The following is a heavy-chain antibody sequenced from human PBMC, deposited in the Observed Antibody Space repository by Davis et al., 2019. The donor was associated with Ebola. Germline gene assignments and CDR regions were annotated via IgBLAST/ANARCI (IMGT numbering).Heavy chain of an antibody. CDR3: ARDGGDYGAAKADY. J-gene: IGHJ4*02. V-gene: IGHV3-21*01. Sequence: GGSLRLSCAASGFTFSSYSMNWVRQAPGKGLEWVSSISSSSSYIYYADSVKGRFTISRDNSKNTLYLQMNRLRDEDTAVYYCARDGGDYGAAKADYWGQGTLVTVSS. CDR1: GFTFSSYS. CDR2: ISSSSSYI. D-gene: IGHD4-17*01.